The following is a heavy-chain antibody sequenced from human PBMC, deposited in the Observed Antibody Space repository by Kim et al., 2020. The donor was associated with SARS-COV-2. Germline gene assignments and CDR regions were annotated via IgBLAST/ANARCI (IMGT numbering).Heavy chain of an antibody. Sequence: DGSEQYYVDSVNGRFTISRDNAKNSLYLQMNGLRAEDTAVYYCARDWEYWGQGTLVTVSS. CDR2: DGSEQ. J-gene: IGHJ4*02. V-gene: IGHV3-7*01. CDR3: ARDWEY. D-gene: IGHD1-26*01.